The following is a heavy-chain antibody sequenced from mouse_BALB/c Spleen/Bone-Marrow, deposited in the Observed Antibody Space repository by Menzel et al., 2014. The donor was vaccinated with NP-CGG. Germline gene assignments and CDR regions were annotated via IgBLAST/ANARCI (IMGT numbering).Heavy chain of an antibody. CDR1: GFTFSNYW. D-gene: IGHD1-2*01. Sequence: EVKLMESGGGLVQPGGSMKLSCVASGFTFSNYWMNWVRQSPEKGLEWVAEIRLKSTNYVTHYAESVKGRFTISRDDSKSSVYLQMNNLRAEDTGIYYCIRPFISGAMDYWGQGTSVTVSS. J-gene: IGHJ4*01. V-gene: IGHV6-6*02. CDR2: IRLKSTNYVT. CDR3: IRPFISGAMDY.